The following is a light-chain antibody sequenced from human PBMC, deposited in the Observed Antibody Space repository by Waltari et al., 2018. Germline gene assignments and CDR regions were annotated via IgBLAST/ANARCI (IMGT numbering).Light chain of an antibody. CDR2: WTS. J-gene: IGKJ5*01. CDR3: QQHYSAPIT. V-gene: IGKV4-1*01. CDR1: QSLLSSSDNKNY. Sequence: DIVLTQSPESLVLSLGERATINCKSSQSLLSSSDNKNYLAWFQQKPGQPPKVLFYWTSIRGSGVPDRFSGSGSGTDFTLTITSLQPDDVAVYFCQQHYSAPITFGQGTRLEIK.